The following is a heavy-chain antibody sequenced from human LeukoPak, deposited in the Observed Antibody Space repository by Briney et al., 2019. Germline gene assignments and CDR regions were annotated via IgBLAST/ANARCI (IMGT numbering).Heavy chain of an antibody. V-gene: IGHV1-46*01. Sequence: GASVKVSCKASGYTFTSYYLHWVRQAPGQGLEWMGIINPSGGSTSYAQKFQGRVTMTRDMSTSTVYMELSSLRSEDTAVYYCAREGYYDSSGYYYEILRYWGQGTLVTVSS. CDR3: AREGYYDSSGYYYEILRY. CDR1: GYTFTSYY. D-gene: IGHD3-22*01. J-gene: IGHJ4*02. CDR2: INPSGGST.